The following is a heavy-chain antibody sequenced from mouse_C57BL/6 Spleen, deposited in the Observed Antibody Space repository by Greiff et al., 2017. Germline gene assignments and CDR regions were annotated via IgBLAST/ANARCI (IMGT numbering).Heavy chain of an antibody. CDR1: GYSFTGYY. J-gene: IGHJ3*01. D-gene: IGHD4-1*01. V-gene: IGHV1-42*01. CDR3: ARSWDY. Sequence: EVQLKESGPELVKPGASVKISCKASGYSFTGYYMNWVKQSPEKSLEWIGEINPSTGGTTYNQKFKAKATLTVDKSSSTAYMQLKSLTSEDSAVYYCARSWDYWGQGTLVTVSA. CDR2: INPSTGGT.